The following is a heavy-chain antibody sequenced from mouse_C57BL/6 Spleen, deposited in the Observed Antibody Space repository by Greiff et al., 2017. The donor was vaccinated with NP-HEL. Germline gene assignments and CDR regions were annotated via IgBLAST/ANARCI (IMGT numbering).Heavy chain of an antibody. CDR1: GYAFSSSW. CDR2: IYPGDGDT. J-gene: IGHJ2*01. CDR3: ASNYPYYFDY. V-gene: IGHV1-82*01. Sequence: VQLQQSGPELVKPGASVKISCKASGYAFSSSWMNWVKQRPGKGLEWIGRIYPGDGDTNYNGKIKGKATLTADKSSSTAYMQLSSLTSEDSAVYFCASNYPYYFDYWGQSTTLTVSS. D-gene: IGHD2-1*01.